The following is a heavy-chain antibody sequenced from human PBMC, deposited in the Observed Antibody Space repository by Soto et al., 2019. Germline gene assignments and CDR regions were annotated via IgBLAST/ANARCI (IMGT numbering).Heavy chain of an antibody. J-gene: IGHJ6*02. D-gene: IGHD2-15*01. CDR1: GGTFSSYA. CDR2: IIPIFGTA. CDR3: ARDEYCSGGSCYSHYSYYGMDV. V-gene: IGHV1-69*13. Sequence: GASVKVSCKASGGTFSSYAISWVRQAPGQGLEWMGGIIPIFGTANYAQKFQGRVTITADESTSTAYMELSSLRSEDTAVYYCARDEYCSGGSCYSHYSYYGMDVWGQGRRVTVSS.